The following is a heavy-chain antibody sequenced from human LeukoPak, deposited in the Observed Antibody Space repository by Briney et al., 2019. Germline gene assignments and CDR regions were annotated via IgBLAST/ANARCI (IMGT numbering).Heavy chain of an antibody. CDR2: IYYSGST. V-gene: IGHV4-59*01. J-gene: IGHJ4*02. CDR3: ARDGDPFGGSYFDY. D-gene: IGHD1-26*01. CDR1: GGSISSYY. Sequence: SETLSLTCTVSGGSISSYYWSWIRQPPGKGLEWIGYIYYSGSTNYNPSLKSRVTISEDTSKNQFSLKLSSVTAADTAVYYCARDGDPFGGSYFDYWGQGTLVTVSS.